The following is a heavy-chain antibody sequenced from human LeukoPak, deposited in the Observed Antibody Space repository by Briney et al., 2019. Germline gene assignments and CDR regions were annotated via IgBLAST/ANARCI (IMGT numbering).Heavy chain of an antibody. CDR1: GGSISSYY. Sequence: SETQSLTCTVSGGSISSYYWSWIRQPPGKGLEWIVYVCYSGSTNYNPSLKSRVTISVDTSKNQFSLRLSSVTAADTAVYYCARERRDGYKVYFDYWGQGTLVTVSS. V-gene: IGHV4-59*01. D-gene: IGHD5-24*01. CDR2: VCYSGST. CDR3: ARERRDGYKVYFDY. J-gene: IGHJ4*02.